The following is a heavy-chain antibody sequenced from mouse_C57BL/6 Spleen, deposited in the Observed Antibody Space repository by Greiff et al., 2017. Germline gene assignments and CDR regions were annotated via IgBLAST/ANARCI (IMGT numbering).Heavy chain of an antibody. CDR3: AIIYYDYDGYFDY. CDR2: IDPSDSET. V-gene: IGHV1-52*01. CDR1: GYTFTSYW. Sequence: VQLQQPGAELVRPGSSVKLSCKASGYTFTSYWMHWVKQRPIQGLEWIGNIDPSDSETHYNQKFKDKATLTVDKSSSTAYMQLSSLTSEDSAVYYCAIIYYDYDGYFDYWGQGTTLTVSS. D-gene: IGHD2-4*01. J-gene: IGHJ2*01.